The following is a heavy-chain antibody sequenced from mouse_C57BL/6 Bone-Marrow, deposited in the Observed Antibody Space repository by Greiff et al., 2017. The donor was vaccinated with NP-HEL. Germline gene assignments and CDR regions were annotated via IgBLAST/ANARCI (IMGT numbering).Heavy chain of an antibody. J-gene: IGHJ3*01. CDR3: SISY. CDR2: INPNNGGT. V-gene: IGHV1-26*01. CDR1: GYTFTDYY. Sequence: VQLQQSGPELVKPGASVKISCKASGYTFTDYYMNWVKQSHGKSLEWIGDINPNNGGTSYNQKFKGKATLTVYKSSSTAYMELRSLTSEDSAVYYCSISYWGQGTLVTVSA.